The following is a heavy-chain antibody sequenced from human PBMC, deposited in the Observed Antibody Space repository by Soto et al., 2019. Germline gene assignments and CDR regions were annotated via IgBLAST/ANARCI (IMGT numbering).Heavy chain of an antibody. V-gene: IGHV4-59*03. Sequence: SETLSLTCTVSGGSISSYYWSWIRQPPGKGLEWIGYSYYSGSTNYNPTLKSRVTISVDTSKKQCALKLSAVTAADTAGYYCALETMGYYYYYRMNVWGQGTTVSVSS. D-gene: IGHD3-10*01. CDR2: SYYSGST. J-gene: IGHJ6*02. CDR3: ALETMGYYYYYRMNV. CDR1: GGSISSYY.